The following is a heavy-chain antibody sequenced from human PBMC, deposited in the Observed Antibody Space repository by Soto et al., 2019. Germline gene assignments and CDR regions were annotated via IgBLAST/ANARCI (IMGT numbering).Heavy chain of an antibody. D-gene: IGHD6-6*01. CDR2: INHSGST. CDR3: ARGVIYSSSSLGY. V-gene: IGHV4-34*01. Sequence: SETLSLTCAVYGGSFSGYYWSWIRQPPGKGLEWIGEINHSGSTNYNPSLKSRVTISVDTSKNQFSLKLSSVTAADTAVYYCARGVIYSSSSLGYWGQGTLVTVSS. CDR1: GGSFSGYY. J-gene: IGHJ4*02.